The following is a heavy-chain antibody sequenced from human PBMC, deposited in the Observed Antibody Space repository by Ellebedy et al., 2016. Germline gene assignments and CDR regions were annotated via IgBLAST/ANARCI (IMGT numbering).Heavy chain of an antibody. V-gene: IGHV5-51*01. CDR1: GYSFSSYW. J-gene: IGHJ4*02. CDR3: ARQGCGSTSCHTIDC. CDR2: IYPADSDT. Sequence: GESLKISXKGSGYSFSSYWIAWVRQMPGKGLEWMGIIYPADSDTKYSPSFQGQVTMSADKSSSTAFLQWSSLKASDSAMYYCARQGCGSTSCHTIDCWGQGTLVTVSS. D-gene: IGHD2-2*02.